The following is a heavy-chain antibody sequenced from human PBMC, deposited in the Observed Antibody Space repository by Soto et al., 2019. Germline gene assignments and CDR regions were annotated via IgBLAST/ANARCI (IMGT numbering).Heavy chain of an antibody. CDR3: AKDNGAGWLDYFDY. V-gene: IGHV3-23*01. J-gene: IGHJ4*02. Sequence: GGSLRLSCAASGFTFNNYAMSWVRQAPGKGLERVSTIFGSGGSTYYADSVKGRFTISRDNSKNTLSLQMNNLRAEDTALYYCAKDNGAGWLDYFDYWGQGTLVTVSS. D-gene: IGHD4-17*01. CDR1: GFTFNNYA. CDR2: IFGSGGST.